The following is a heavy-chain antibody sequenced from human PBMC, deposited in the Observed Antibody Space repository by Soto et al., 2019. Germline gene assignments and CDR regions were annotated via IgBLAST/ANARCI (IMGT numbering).Heavy chain of an antibody. V-gene: IGHV3-30*18. CDR1: GFTFSSYG. D-gene: IGHD2-21*02. Sequence: QVQLVESGGGVVQPGRSLRLSCAASGFTFSSYGMHWVRQAPGKGLEWVAVISYDGSNKYYADSVKGRFTISRDNSKNTRYLQMNSLRAEDTAVYYCAKEYCGGDCYPSPYYYYYGMDVWGQGTTVTVSS. CDR3: AKEYCGGDCYPSPYYYYYGMDV. J-gene: IGHJ6*02. CDR2: ISYDGSNK.